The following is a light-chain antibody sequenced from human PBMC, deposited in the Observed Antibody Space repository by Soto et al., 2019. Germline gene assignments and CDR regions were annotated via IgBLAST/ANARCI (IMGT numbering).Light chain of an antibody. CDR3: QQRSNSPPYT. V-gene: IGKV3-11*01. J-gene: IGKJ2*01. CDR1: QSVSSS. CDR2: DAS. Sequence: EIVLTQSPATLSLSPGERATLSCRASQSVSSSLAWYQQKPGQAPRLLIYDASNRATGIPARFSGSGSGTDFTLTISSLETEDFAVSYCQQRSNSPPYTFGQGTKLEIK.